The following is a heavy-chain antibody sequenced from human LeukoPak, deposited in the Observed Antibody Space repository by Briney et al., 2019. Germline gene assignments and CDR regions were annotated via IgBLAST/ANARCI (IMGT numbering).Heavy chain of an antibody. CDR3: ARRSYYYDSSGYYQYFLDY. V-gene: IGHV4-59*08. J-gene: IGHJ4*02. D-gene: IGHD3-22*01. CDR1: GDSISSYD. Sequence: PSETLSLTCTVSGDSISSYDWSWIRQPPGKGLEWIGHIYYSGSTNYNPSLKSRVTISVDTSKNQFSLKLTSVTAADTAVYYCARRSYYYDSSGYYQYFLDYWGQGTLVTVSS. CDR2: IYYSGST.